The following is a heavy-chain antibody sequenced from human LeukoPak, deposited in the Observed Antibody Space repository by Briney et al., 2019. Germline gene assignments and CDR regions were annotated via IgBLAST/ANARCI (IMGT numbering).Heavy chain of an antibody. D-gene: IGHD3-10*01. CDR1: GVTISSYG. J-gene: IGHJ4*02. CDR2: ISYDGGNK. CDR3: AKDLSYGSGSFCFDY. V-gene: IGHV3-30*18. Sequence: GRTLTLSCTASGVTISSYGLHWIRQAPGKGLEWVAVISYDGGNKYYADPVKGGFAISRDNSKNTLLLQMNTLTAEEAAVYCCAKDLSYGSGSFCFDYWGQGTLVTVSS.